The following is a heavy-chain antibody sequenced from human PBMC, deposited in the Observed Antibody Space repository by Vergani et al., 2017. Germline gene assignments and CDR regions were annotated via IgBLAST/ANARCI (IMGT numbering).Heavy chain of an antibody. D-gene: IGHD3-16*01. V-gene: IGHV3-64D*06. CDR1: GFTFSSYA. CDR2: ISSNGGST. CDR3: ARGRVGGIFGDAFDI. Sequence: EVQLVESGGGLVQPGGSLRLSCSASGFTFSSYAMHWVRQAPGKGLEYVSAISSNGGSTYYADSVKGRFTISRDNSKNTLYLQMSSLRAEDTAVYYCARGRVGGIFGDAFDIWGQGTMVTVSS. J-gene: IGHJ3*02.